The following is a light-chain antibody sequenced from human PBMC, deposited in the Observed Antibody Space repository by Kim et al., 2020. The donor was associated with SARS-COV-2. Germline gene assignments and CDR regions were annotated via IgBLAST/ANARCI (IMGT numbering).Light chain of an antibody. CDR3: QVWDGSTAV. J-gene: IGLJ3*02. CDR2: WDS. CDR1: NIVNKN. V-gene: IGLV3-9*01. Sequence: SYELTQPLSVSVALGQTARITCGGNNIVNKNVHWYQQKPGQAPVLVISWDSNRPSGIPERFSGSNSGNTATLTISRAQAGDEADYFCQVWDGSTAVFAGG.